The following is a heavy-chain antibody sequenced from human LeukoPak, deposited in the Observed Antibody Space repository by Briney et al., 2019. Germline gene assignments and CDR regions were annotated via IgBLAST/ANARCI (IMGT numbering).Heavy chain of an antibody. Sequence: SETLSLTCTVSGGSISSYYWSWIRQPRGKGLEWIGYIYNNGNTNYNPSLKSRVTISVDTSKNQFSLKLSSVTAADTALYYCARARINWFDPWGQGTLVTVSP. D-gene: IGHD1-14*01. CDR1: GGSISSYY. CDR2: IYNNGNT. CDR3: ARARINWFDP. J-gene: IGHJ5*02. V-gene: IGHV4-59*01.